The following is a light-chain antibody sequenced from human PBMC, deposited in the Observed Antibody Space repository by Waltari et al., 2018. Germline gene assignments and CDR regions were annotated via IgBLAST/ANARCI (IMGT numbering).Light chain of an antibody. J-gene: IGKJ4*01. Sequence: ETVMTQTPLSLSVTPGQPASISCKSSQSLLHSDGKTYLHWYLQKPGQSPQLLIHEVYSRLSGVPDRFSGSGSGTDFTLEISRVDTEDVGIYYCMQGLNLPLTFGGGTKVEIK. CDR2: EVY. CDR3: MQGLNLPLT. V-gene: IGKV2-29*03. CDR1: QSLLHSDGKTY.